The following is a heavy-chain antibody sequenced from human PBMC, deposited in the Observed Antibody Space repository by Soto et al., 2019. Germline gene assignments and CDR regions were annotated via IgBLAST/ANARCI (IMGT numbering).Heavy chain of an antibody. Sequence: SVKVSCKASGGTFSSYAISWVRQAPGQGLEWMGGIIPIFGTANYAQKFQGRVTITADESTSTAYMELSSLRSEDTAVYYCARSLTTVVTMDVWGQGTTVTVSS. CDR3: ARSLTTVVTMDV. J-gene: IGHJ6*02. CDR2: IIPIFGTA. D-gene: IGHD4-17*01. V-gene: IGHV1-69*13. CDR1: GGTFSSYA.